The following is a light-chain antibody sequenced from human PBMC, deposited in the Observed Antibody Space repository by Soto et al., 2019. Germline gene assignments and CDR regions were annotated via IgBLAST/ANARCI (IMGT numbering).Light chain of an antibody. CDR2: GNS. Sequence: QSVVTQPPSVSGAPGQRVTISCTGSSSNIGATYDVHWYQRLPGIAPKLIIYGNSNRPSGVPDRFSGSKSGTSASLAITGLQAEDEADYFCQTYDTSLSGLIFGGGTKLTVL. J-gene: IGLJ2*01. CDR3: QTYDTSLSGLI. CDR1: SSNIGATYD. V-gene: IGLV1-40*01.